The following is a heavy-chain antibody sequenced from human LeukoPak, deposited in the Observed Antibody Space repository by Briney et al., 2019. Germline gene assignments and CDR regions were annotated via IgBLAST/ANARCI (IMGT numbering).Heavy chain of an antibody. J-gene: IGHJ4*02. V-gene: IGHV1-2*02. Sequence: ASVTVSCKASGYTFTCYYMHWVRQAPGQGLEWMGWINPNSGGTNHAQKFQGRVTMTRDTSISTAYMELSRLRSDDTAVYYCARDLGTYYFDYWGQGTLVTVSS. CDR1: GYTFTCYY. CDR3: ARDLGTYYFDY. D-gene: IGHD1-1*01. CDR2: INPNSGGT.